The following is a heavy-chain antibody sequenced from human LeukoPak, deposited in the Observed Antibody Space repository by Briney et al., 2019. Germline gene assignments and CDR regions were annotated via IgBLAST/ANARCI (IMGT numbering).Heavy chain of an antibody. CDR3: AELGITMIGGV. Sequence: GGSLRLSCAASGFTFSSYEMNWVRHAPGKGLEWVSYISSSGSTIYYADSVKGRFTISRDNAKNSLYLQMNSLRAEDTAVYYCAELGITMIGGVWGKGTTVTISS. CDR1: GFTFSSYE. CDR2: ISSSGSTI. D-gene: IGHD3-10*02. J-gene: IGHJ6*04. V-gene: IGHV3-48*03.